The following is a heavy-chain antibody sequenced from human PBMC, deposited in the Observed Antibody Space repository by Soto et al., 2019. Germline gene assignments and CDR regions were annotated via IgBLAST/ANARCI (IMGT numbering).Heavy chain of an antibody. D-gene: IGHD2-15*01. CDR1: VDSVSSNAAC. V-gene: IGHV6-1*01. CDR3: ARVHCSAGTCLDGLDF. Sequence: SQTLSLTSVISVDSVSSNAACWNWIRHPPSSGVQWLGRIYYRSKCFHDYAASVDSRMAINPDTSTNQFSLQLNYVTPEDTAVYYCARVHCSAGTCLDGLDFWGQGTTVTVSS. J-gene: IGHJ6*02. CDR2: IYYRSKCFH.